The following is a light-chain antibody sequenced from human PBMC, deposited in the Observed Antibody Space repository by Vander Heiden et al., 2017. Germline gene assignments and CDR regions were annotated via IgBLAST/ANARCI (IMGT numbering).Light chain of an antibody. CDR2: DNS. CDR3: QSYDSSLSGYVV. Sequence: QSVLTQPPPVSGAPGQRVPIPCTGSSSNIGAGYDVHWYQQLPGTAPKLLIYDNSNRPSGVPDRFSGSKSGTSASLAITGLQAEDEADYYCQSYDSSLSGYVVFGGGTKLTVL. J-gene: IGLJ2*01. V-gene: IGLV1-40*01. CDR1: SSNIGAGYD.